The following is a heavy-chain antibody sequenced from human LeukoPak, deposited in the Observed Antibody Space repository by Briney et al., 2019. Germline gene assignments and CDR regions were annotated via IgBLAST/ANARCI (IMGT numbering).Heavy chain of an antibody. V-gene: IGHV3-33*06. J-gene: IGHJ6*02. CDR3: AKDRYYDSSGYPYYYGMDV. CDR2: IWYDGSNK. CDR1: GFTFSSYG. Sequence: PGGSLRLSCAASGFTFSSYGMHWVRQAPGKGLEWVAVIWYDGSNKYYADSVKGRFTISRDNSKNTLYLQMNSLRAEDTAVYYCAKDRYYDSSGYPYYYGMDVWGQGTTVTVSS. D-gene: IGHD3-22*01.